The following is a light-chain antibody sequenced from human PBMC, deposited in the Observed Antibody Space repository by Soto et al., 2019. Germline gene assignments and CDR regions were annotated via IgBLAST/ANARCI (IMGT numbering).Light chain of an antibody. CDR2: DAS. CDR3: QQRSNWPPLT. Sequence: EIVLTQSPATLSLSPGERASLSCRASQSVDNFLAWYQQRPGQAPRLLIYDASKIATGIPARFSGSGSGTDFSLTISSLEPEDFAVYYCQQRSNWPPLTFGGGTKVEIK. V-gene: IGKV3-11*01. CDR1: QSVDNF. J-gene: IGKJ4*01.